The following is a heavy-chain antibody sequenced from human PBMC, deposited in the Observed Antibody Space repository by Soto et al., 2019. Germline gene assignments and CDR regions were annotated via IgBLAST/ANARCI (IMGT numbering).Heavy chain of an antibody. V-gene: IGHV3-23*01. CDR3: AKPRITMVRGLSPAGHYYYGMDV. Sequence: GGSLRLSCAASGFTFSSYAMSWVRQAPGKGLEWVSAISGSGGSTYYADSVKGRFTISRDNSKNTLYLQMNSLRAEDTAVYYCAKPRITMVRGLSPAGHYYYGMDVWGQGTTVTVSS. J-gene: IGHJ6*02. D-gene: IGHD3-10*01. CDR1: GFTFSSYA. CDR2: ISGSGGST.